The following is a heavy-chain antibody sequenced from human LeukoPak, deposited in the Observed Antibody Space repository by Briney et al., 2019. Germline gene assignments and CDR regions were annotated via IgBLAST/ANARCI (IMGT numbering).Heavy chain of an antibody. Sequence: TSGTLSLTCAVSGGSISSSNWWSWVRQPPGKGLEWIGEIYHSGSTNYNPSLKSRVTISLDRSKNQFSLKLTSMTAADTAVYYCARDEEAFDIWGQGTMVTVSS. CDR1: GGSISSSNW. CDR2: IYHSGST. CDR3: ARDEEAFDI. V-gene: IGHV4-4*02. J-gene: IGHJ3*02.